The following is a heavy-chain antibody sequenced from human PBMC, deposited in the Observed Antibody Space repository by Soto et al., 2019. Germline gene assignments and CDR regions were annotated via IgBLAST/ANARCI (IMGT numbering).Heavy chain of an antibody. CDR3: ARDLEQQLGDYYYYYGMDV. D-gene: IGHD6-13*01. Sequence: QVQLVESGGGVVQPGWSLRLSCAASGFTFSSYGMHWVRQAPGKGLEWVAVIWYDGSNKYYADSVKGRFTISRDNSKNTLYLQMNSLRAEDTAVYYCARDLEQQLGDYYYYYGMDVWGQGTTVTVSS. CDR2: IWYDGSNK. V-gene: IGHV3-33*01. CDR1: GFTFSSYG. J-gene: IGHJ6*02.